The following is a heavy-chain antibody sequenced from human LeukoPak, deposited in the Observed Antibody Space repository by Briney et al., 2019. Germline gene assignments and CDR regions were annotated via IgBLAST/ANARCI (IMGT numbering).Heavy chain of an antibody. J-gene: IGHJ6*03. D-gene: IGHD5-12*01. CDR2: ISGYNGNT. V-gene: IGHV1-18*01. CDR1: GYTFTNYG. Sequence: ASVKVSCKSSGYTFTNYGISWVRQAPGQGLEWMGWISGYNGNTNYAQKFQGRVTMTTDTSTSTAYMEMRSLRSDDTAVYYCARTTEGYAGGPGYSYYYYMDVWGKGTTVTISS. CDR3: ARTTEGYAGGPGYSYYYYMDV.